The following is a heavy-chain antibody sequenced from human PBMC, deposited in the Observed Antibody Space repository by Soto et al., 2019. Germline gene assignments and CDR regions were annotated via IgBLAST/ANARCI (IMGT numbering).Heavy chain of an antibody. CDR1: GFTFSSYW. V-gene: IGHV3-74*01. J-gene: IGHJ4*02. D-gene: IGHD2-2*01. CDR2: INSDGSST. Sequence: GESLKISCAASGFTFSSYWMHWVRQAPGKGLVWVSRINSDGSSTSYADSVKGRFTISRDNAKNTLYLQMNSLRAEDTAVYYCARTSEGDIVVVPAAISYGHFDYWGQGTLVTVSS. CDR3: ARTSEGDIVVVPAAISYGHFDY.